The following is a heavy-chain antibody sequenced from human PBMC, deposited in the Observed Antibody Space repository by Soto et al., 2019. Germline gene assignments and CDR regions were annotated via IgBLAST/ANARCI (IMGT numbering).Heavy chain of an antibody. CDR2: IIPIFGTA. Sequence: GASVKVSCKASGGTFSSYAISWVRQAPGQGLEWTGGIIPIFGTANYAQKFQGRVTITADESTSTAYMELSSLRSEDTAVYYCARRGHYDSSGYYYDYWGQGTLVTVSS. CDR3: ARRGHYDSSGYYYDY. J-gene: IGHJ4*02. D-gene: IGHD3-22*01. CDR1: GGTFSSYA. V-gene: IGHV1-69*13.